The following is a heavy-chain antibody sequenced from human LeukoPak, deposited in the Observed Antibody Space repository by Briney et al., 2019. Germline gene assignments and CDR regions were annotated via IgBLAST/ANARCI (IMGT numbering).Heavy chain of an antibody. V-gene: IGHV3-30*02. D-gene: IGHD3-10*01. CDR3: AKDRGGSFYYFMDV. CDR1: GFPFRNYG. J-gene: IGHJ6*03. Sequence: GGSLRLSCAASGFPFRNYGMHWVRQAPGKGLEWVTFIRHNGSHKHDADSVKGRFTISRDNSKSTLYLQMNSLRTEDTAVYYCAKDRGGSFYYFMDVWGKGTTVTISS. CDR2: IRHNGSHK.